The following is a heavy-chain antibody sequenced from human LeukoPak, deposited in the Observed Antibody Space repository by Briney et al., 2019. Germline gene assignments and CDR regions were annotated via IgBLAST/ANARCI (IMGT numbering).Heavy chain of an antibody. CDR2: IDHSGST. J-gene: IGHJ4*02. Sequence: SETLSLTRAVYGGSFSGYYWSWIRQPPGKGLEWIGEIDHSGSTNYNPSLKSRVTISLDTSKNQFSLKLSSVTAADTAVYYCARGQGRVTTNGGRGPRVTVPS. V-gene: IGHV4-34*01. D-gene: IGHD4-17*01. CDR1: GGSFSGYY. CDR3: ARGQGRVTTN.